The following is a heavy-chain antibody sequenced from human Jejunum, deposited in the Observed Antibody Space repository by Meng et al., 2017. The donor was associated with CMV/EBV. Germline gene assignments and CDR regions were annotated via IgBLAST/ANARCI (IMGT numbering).Heavy chain of an antibody. CDR1: GYAFMTWD. V-gene: IGHV1-8*03. CDR3: ARLSSYSSAYGY. CDR2: VSPNSDSA. D-gene: IGHD5-18*01. Sequence: CKASGYAFMTWDINWVRQAPGQGLEWMGWVSPNSDSAGYAQRFQGRVTFTRNSSISTAYMEVSSLTYEDTAVYYCARLSSYSSAYGYWGQGTLVTVSS. J-gene: IGHJ4*02.